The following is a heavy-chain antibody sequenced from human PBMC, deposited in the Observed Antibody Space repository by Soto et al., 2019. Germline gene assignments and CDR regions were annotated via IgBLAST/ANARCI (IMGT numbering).Heavy chain of an antibody. CDR3: VRSKGGYSYGTPFDY. CDR2: IWYDGSNK. D-gene: IGHD5-18*01. J-gene: IGHJ4*02. Sequence: GGSLRLSCAASGFTFSSYGMHWVRQAPGKGLEWVAVIWYDGSNKYYADSVKGRFTISRDNSKNSLYLQMNSLRPEDTALYYCVRSKGGYSYGTPFDYWGQGTLVTVSS. CDR1: GFTFSSYG. V-gene: IGHV3-33*01.